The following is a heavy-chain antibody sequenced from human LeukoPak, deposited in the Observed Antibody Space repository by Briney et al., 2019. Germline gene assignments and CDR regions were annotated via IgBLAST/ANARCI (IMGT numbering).Heavy chain of an antibody. D-gene: IGHD6-13*01. V-gene: IGHV3-7*01. CDR3: RSGGAAPGSFDN. CDR2: IKYDGSEE. J-gene: IGHJ4*02. CDR1: GFTFSDYW. Sequence: GGSLRLSCAASGFTFSDYWMSWMRQAPGKGLEWVANIKYDGSEEYYVDSVKGRFTISRDNAENSLYLQLSSLRVEDTAVYYCRSGGAAPGSFDNWGQGTLVTVSP.